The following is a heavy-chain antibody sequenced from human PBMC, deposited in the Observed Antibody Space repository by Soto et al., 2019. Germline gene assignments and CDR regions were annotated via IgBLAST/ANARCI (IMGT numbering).Heavy chain of an antibody. V-gene: IGHV1-69*13. CDR3: ARGREFGVAPYYGMDV. J-gene: IGHJ6*02. D-gene: IGHD3-3*01. CDR1: GGTFSSYA. CDR2: IIPIFGTA. Sequence: GASVKVSCKASGGTFSSYAISWVRQAPGQGLEWMGGIIPIFGTANYAQKFQGRVTITADESTSTAYMELSSLRSEDTAVYYCARGREFGVAPYYGMDVWGQGTTVTVSS.